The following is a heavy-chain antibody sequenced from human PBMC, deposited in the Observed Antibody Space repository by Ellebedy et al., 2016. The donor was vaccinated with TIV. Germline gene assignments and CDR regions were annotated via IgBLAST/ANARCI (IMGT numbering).Heavy chain of an antibody. CDR1: GDSVSNNGVT. J-gene: IGHJ6*02. CDR3: ARDPPWGYSCADV. CDR2: AYYRSTWIF. Sequence: MPSETLSLTCAISGDSVSNNGVTWNWSRQSPSRGLEWLGRAYYRSTWIFNYALSVKGRITINPDTSNNQLSLHLNSVTPEDTAVYYCARDPPWGYSCADVWGQGTTVTVSS. V-gene: IGHV6-1*01. D-gene: IGHD3-16*01.